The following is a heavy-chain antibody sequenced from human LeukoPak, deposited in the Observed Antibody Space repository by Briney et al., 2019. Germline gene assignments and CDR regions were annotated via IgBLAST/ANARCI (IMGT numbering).Heavy chain of an antibody. Sequence: KASETLSPTCTVSGXSISSSAYYWGWIRQPPGEGLEWIGNIYYSGSTYYNPSLKSRVTISEDTSKNQFSLKLSSVTAADTAVYYCARYLSGHFDSWGQGTLVTVSS. CDR3: ARYLSGHFDS. CDR2: IYYSGST. D-gene: IGHD2-8*02. V-gene: IGHV4-39*01. CDR1: GXSISSSAYY. J-gene: IGHJ4*02.